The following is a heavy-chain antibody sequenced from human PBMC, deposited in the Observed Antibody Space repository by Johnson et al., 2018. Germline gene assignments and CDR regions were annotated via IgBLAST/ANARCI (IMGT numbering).Heavy chain of an antibody. Sequence: VQLVESGGGVVQPGRSLRLSCAASGFTFSDYAMHWVRLAPGKGLEWVAVISFDGVNQYYADSVKGRFPISRDNSKNTLVLQMTSLRADDMAVYYCTKVQQTPTIRSRDAFDIWGQGTMVTVSS. V-gene: IGHV3-30*18. J-gene: IGHJ3*02. CDR2: ISFDGVNQ. CDR3: TKVQQTPTIRSRDAFDI. D-gene: IGHD5-24*01. CDR1: GFTFSDYA.